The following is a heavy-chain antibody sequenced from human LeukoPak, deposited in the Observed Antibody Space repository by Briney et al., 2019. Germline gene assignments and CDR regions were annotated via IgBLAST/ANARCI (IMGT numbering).Heavy chain of an antibody. Sequence: GASVKVSCKASGYTFTSYYMHWVRQAPGQGLEWMGIINPSGGSTSYAQKFQGRVTMTRDTSTSTVYMELSSLRSEDTAVYYRARNDMITFGGVLDAFDIWGQGTMVTVSS. CDR3: ARNDMITFGGVLDAFDI. CDR2: INPSGGST. D-gene: IGHD3-16*01. J-gene: IGHJ3*02. V-gene: IGHV1-46*01. CDR1: GYTFTSYY.